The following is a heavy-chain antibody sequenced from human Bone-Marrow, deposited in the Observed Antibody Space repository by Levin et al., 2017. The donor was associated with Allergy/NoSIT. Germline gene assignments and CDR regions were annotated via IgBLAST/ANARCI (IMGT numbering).Heavy chain of an antibody. D-gene: IGHD6-6*01. CDR1: GGTFSSYA. V-gene: IGHV1-69*13. CDR3: ARSIAARLGDYYYYYYMDV. J-gene: IGHJ6*03. CDR2: IIPIFGTA. Sequence: ASVKVSCKASGGTFSSYAISWVRQAPGQGLEWMGGIIPIFGTANYAQKFQGRVTITADESTSTAYMELSSLRSEDTAVYYCARSIAARLGDYYYYYYMDVWGKGTTVTVSS.